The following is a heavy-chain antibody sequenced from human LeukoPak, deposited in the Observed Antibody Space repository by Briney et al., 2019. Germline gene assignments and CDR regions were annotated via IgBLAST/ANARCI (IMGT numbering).Heavy chain of an antibody. J-gene: IGHJ2*01. CDR3: AKARAATVPWYFDL. Sequence: GGSLRLSCTVSGFTFDDYAMHWVRHTPGKGLEWVAGITWNRDNIGYGDSVKGRFTISRDNVKNVLYLQMNSLRAEDTAVYYCAKARAATVPWYFDLWGRGTLVTVSS. CDR1: GFTFDDYA. V-gene: IGHV3-9*01. D-gene: IGHD6-13*01. CDR2: ITWNRDNI.